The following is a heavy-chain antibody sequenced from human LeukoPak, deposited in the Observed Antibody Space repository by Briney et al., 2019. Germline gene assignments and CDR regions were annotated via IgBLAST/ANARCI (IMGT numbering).Heavy chain of an antibody. D-gene: IGHD3-22*01. CDR3: ARYDSSGYCPFDY. CDR1: GFTFSSYS. Sequence: GGSLRLSCAASGFTFSSYSMNWVRPAPGKGLEWVSSISSSSSYIYYADSVKGRFTLSRDNTKNSLYLQMNSLRAEDTAVYYCARYDSSGYCPFDYWGQGTLVTVSS. V-gene: IGHV3-21*01. CDR2: ISSSSSYI. J-gene: IGHJ4*02.